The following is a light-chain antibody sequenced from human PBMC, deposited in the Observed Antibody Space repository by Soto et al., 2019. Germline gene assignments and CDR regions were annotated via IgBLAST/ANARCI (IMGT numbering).Light chain of an antibody. J-gene: IGKJ4*01. Sequence: EIVLTQSPGTLSLSPGERATLSCRASQSVSTSSLAWYQQRAGQAPRLLIYGASCRATGIPDRFSGSGSGTDFSLTISRLEPEDFAVYYCQQYGSSPLTFGGGTKVEIK. CDR3: QQYGSSPLT. CDR1: QSVSTSS. CDR2: GAS. V-gene: IGKV3-20*01.